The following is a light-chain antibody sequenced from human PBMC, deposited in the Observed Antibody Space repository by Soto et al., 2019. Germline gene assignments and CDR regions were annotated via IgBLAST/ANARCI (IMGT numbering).Light chain of an antibody. CDR2: GAS. J-gene: IGKJ5*01. CDR3: QQYNNWPPIT. Sequence: EIVMPQAPASLSVSPGERATLSCRASQSVSSNLAWYQQKPGQAPRLLIYGASTRATGIPTSFSGSGSGKAFTLTIGSLKSEDLAVYYCQQYNNWPPITFGQRTRLEIK. V-gene: IGKV3-15*01. CDR1: QSVSSN.